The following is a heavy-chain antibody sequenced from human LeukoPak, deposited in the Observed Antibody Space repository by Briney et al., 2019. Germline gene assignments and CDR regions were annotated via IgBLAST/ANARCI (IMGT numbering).Heavy chain of an antibody. Sequence: ASVKVSCKASGYTFTSYGINGVRQATGQGLEWMGWMNPNSGNTGYAQKFQGRVTMTRNTSISTAYMELSSLRSEDTAVYYCARGQSYGDYAFDYWGQGTLVTVSS. CDR1: GYTFTSYG. J-gene: IGHJ4*02. V-gene: IGHV1-8*01. D-gene: IGHD4-17*01. CDR3: ARGQSYGDYAFDY. CDR2: MNPNSGNT.